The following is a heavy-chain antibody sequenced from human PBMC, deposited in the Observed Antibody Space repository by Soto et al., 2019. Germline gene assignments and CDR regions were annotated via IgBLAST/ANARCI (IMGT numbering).Heavy chain of an antibody. J-gene: IGHJ4*02. D-gene: IGHD2-15*01. V-gene: IGHV3-23*01. CDR2: ISGSGGST. CDR3: AKDRPDIVVVVAAANY. CDR1: GFTFSSYA. Sequence: PGGSLRLSCAASGFTFSSYAMSWVRQAPGKGLEGVSAISGSGGSTYYADSVKGRFTTSRDNSKNTLYLQMNSLRAEDTAVYYCAKDRPDIVVVVAAANYWGQGTLVTVSS.